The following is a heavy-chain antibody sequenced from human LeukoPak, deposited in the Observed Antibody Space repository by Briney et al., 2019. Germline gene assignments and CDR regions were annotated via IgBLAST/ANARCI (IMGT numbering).Heavy chain of an antibody. CDR2: ISSSSSHI. CDR3: ARDRYGVDDY. CDR1: GFTFSSYS. V-gene: IGHV3-21*01. Sequence: GGSLRLSCAVSGFTFSSYSMHWVRQAPGKGLEWVSSISSSSSHIYYADSVKGRFTISRDNAKNSLYLQMNSLRAEDTAVYYRARDRYGVDDYWGQGTLVTVSS. D-gene: IGHD4-17*01. J-gene: IGHJ4*02.